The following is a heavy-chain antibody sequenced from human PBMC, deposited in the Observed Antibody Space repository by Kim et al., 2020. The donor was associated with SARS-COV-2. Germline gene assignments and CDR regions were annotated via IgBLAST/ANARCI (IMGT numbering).Heavy chain of an antibody. V-gene: IGHV2-5*01. CDR3: AHTGATDILTGYYSDWFDP. CDR1: GFSLSTSGVG. Sequence: SGPTLVNPTQTLTLTCTFSGFSLSTSGVGVGWIRQPPGKALEWLALIYWNDDKRYSPSLKTRLTITKDTSKNQVVLTMTNMDPVDTATYYCAHTGATDILTGYYSDWFDPWGQGTLVTVSS. D-gene: IGHD3-9*01. J-gene: IGHJ5*02. CDR2: IYWNDDK.